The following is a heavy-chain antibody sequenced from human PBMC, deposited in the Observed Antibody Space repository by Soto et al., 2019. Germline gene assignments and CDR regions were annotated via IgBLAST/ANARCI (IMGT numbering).Heavy chain of an antibody. D-gene: IGHD6-13*01. J-gene: IGHJ4*02. V-gene: IGHV4-4*07. CDR1: SGPIITYY. CDR3: AGGAAADYFDY. CDR2: IYSSGST. Sequence: KTSETLSLTCTVSSGPIITYYWSWIWQPAGKGLEWIGRIYSSGSTLYNPSLKSRVTMSVDTSKKQISLKLNSVTAADTAVYYCAGGAAADYFDYWGQGTLVTVSS.